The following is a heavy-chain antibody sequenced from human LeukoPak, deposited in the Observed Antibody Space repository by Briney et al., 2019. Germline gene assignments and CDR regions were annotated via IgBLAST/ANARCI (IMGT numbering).Heavy chain of an antibody. Sequence: GASVKVSCKASGYTFTGYYMHWVRQAPGQGLEWMGWINPNSGGTNYAQKFQGRVTMTRDTSISTAYMELSRLRSDDTAVYYCAKDHTMPFWSGYEYPSYFDYWGQGTLVTVSS. CDR2: INPNSGGT. J-gene: IGHJ4*02. D-gene: IGHD3-3*01. V-gene: IGHV1-2*02. CDR1: GYTFTGYY. CDR3: AKDHTMPFWSGYEYPSYFDY.